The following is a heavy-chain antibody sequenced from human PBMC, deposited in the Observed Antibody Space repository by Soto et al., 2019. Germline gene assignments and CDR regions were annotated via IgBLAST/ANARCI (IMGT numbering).Heavy chain of an antibody. CDR2: INPFDGSR. V-gene: IGHV1-46*03. D-gene: IGHD3-10*01. CDR1: GYIFTSYY. J-gene: IGHJ4*02. CDR3: SRVDPGETSPFDH. Sequence: ASVKVSCTASGYIFTSYYIHWVRQAPGQGLEWMGWINPFDGSRMFAQSFQGRVTMTRDTSTSTVYMEVSSLRSEDTAVYYCSRVDPGETSPFDHWGQGTLVTVPQ.